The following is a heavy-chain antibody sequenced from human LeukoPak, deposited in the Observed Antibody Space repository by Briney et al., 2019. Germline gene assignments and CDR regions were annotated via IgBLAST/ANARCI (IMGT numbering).Heavy chain of an antibody. Sequence: GASVKVSCKASGGTFSSYAISWVRQAPGQGLEWMGRIIPILGIANYAQKFQGRVTITADKSTSTAYMELSSLRSEDTAVYYCARGFKPYCYDSAGMDVWGQGTTVTVSS. CDR3: ARGFKPYCYDSAGMDV. CDR1: GGTFSSYA. CDR2: IIPILGIA. J-gene: IGHJ6*02. D-gene: IGHD3-22*01. V-gene: IGHV1-69*04.